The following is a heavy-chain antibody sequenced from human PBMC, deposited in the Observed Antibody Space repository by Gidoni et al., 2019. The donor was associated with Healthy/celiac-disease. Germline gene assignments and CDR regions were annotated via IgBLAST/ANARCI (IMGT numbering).Heavy chain of an antibody. D-gene: IGHD6-19*01. CDR3: ARDIWQQWSGMDV. CDR1: VFTFSSYG. Sequence: QEQLVESGGGVVQPGRSLRLSCSASVFTFSSYGMHWVRQAPGKGLEWVAVIWYDGSNKYYADSVKGRFTISRDNSKNTLYLQMNSLRAEDTAVYYCARDIWQQWSGMDVWGQGTTVTVSS. J-gene: IGHJ6*02. V-gene: IGHV3-33*01. CDR2: IWYDGSNK.